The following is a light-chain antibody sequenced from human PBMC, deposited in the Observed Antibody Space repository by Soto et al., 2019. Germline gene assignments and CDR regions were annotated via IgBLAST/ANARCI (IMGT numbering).Light chain of an antibody. CDR1: SNDVGLYNY. J-gene: IGLJ2*01. CDR2: DVS. Sequence: QSALTQPASVSGSPGQSITISCTGTSNDVGLYNYVSWYQQDPGKAPKLMIYDVSNRPSGVSNRFSGSKSGNTASLTISGLQAEDEADYYCSSYTVNSTLVFGGGTKLTVL. CDR3: SSYTVNSTLV. V-gene: IGLV2-14*01.